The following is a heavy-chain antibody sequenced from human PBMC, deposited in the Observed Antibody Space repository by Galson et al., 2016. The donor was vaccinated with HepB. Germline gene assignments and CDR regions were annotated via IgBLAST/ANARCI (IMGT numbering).Heavy chain of an antibody. Sequence: FLRHPRAASGFTFSYHGKHWVRQAPGTGLEWVAVISYDGSKTYSADFVKGRFTISRDTSKKTLYLQMNSLRPEDTAIYYCVKVGHYWGDFDYWGQGILVTVSS. J-gene: IGHJ4*02. CDR2: ISYDGSKT. CDR3: VKVGHYWGDFDY. V-gene: IGHV3-30*18. D-gene: IGHD7-27*01. CDR1: GFTFSYHG.